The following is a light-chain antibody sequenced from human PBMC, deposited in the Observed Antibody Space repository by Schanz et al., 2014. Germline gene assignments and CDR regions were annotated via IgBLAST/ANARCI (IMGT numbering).Light chain of an antibody. V-gene: IGKV3-20*01. CDR1: QSVTDNY. CDR3: QQYNNWPRT. J-gene: IGKJ2*01. CDR2: GAS. Sequence: EIVLTQSPGTLSLSPGERAALSCRASQSVTDNYLAWYQQKPGRAPRLLIYGASSRATGIPDRFSGSGSGTDFTLTISSLQSEDCAVYYCQQYNNWPRTFGQGTKLEIK.